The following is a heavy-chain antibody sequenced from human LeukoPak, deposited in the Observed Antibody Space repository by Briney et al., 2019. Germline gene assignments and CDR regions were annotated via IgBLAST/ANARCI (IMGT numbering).Heavy chain of an antibody. CDR2: ISAYNGNT. J-gene: IGHJ4*02. CDR3: VRDGGPSIAAPGTGDY. CDR1: GYTFTSYG. V-gene: IGHV1-18*01. Sequence: GASVKVSCKASGYTFTSYGISWVRQAPGQGLEWMGWISAYNGNTNYAQKLQGRVTMTTDTSTSTAYMELRSLRSDDTAVYYCVRDGGPSIAAPGTGDYWGQGTLVTVSS. D-gene: IGHD6-13*01.